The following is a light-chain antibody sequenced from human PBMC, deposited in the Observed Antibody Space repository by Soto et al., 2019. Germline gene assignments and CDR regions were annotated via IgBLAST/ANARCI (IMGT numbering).Light chain of an antibody. CDR3: QSNDSSLGGFWV. J-gene: IGLJ3*02. V-gene: IGLV1-40*01. CDR1: SSNIGAGYD. Sequence: QSVLTQPPSVSGAPGQTFTISCTGSSSNIGAGYDVHWYQQLPGRAPQLLIFGNNNRPSGVPGRFSGSKSGTSASLAIAGLQVEDEADYYCQSNDSSLGGFWVFGGGTKLTVL. CDR2: GNN.